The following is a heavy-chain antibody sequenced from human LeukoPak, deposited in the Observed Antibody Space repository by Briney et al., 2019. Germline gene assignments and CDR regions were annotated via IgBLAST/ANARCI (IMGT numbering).Heavy chain of an antibody. CDR3: ARDLRGDIAYLGGVLGFDY. V-gene: IGHV3-21*01. D-gene: IGHD5-12*01. CDR1: GFTFSSYS. CDR2: ISSSSSYI. Sequence: PGGSLRLSCAASGFTFSSYSMNWVRQAPGKGLEWVSSISSSSSYIYYADSVKGRFTISRDSAKNSLYLQMNSLRAEDTAVYYCARDLRGDIAYLGGVLGFDYWGQGTLVTVSS. J-gene: IGHJ4*02.